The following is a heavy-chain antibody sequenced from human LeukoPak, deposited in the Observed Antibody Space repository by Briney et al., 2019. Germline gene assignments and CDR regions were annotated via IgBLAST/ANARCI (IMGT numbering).Heavy chain of an antibody. D-gene: IGHD5-18*01. Sequence: GGSLRLSCAASGFTVSSSYMSWVRQAPGKGLEWVSVIYSGGSTYYADSVKGRFTISRDNSKNTLYLQMNSLRAEDTAVYYCAREGVQLWGRIGFDIWGQGTMVTVSS. CDR3: AREGVQLWGRIGFDI. J-gene: IGHJ3*02. CDR1: GFTVSSSY. V-gene: IGHV3-53*01. CDR2: IYSGGST.